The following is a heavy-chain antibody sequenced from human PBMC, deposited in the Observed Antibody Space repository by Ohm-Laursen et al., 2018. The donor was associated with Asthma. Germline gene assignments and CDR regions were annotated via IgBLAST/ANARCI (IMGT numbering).Heavy chain of an antibody. Sequence: SLRLSCSASGFTFSGDWMTWVRQAPGKGLEWVANIKQDGSEKHYSDSVKGRFTISRDNAKSSLYLQMDSLRGDDTAVYYCERWAWLGSWGQGTLVTVSS. V-gene: IGHV3-7*01. D-gene: IGHD6-19*01. CDR3: ERWAWLGS. CDR2: IKQDGSEK. J-gene: IGHJ5*02. CDR1: GFTFSGDW.